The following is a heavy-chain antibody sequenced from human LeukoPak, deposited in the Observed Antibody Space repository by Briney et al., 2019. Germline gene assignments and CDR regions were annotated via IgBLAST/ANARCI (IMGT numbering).Heavy chain of an antibody. Sequence: ASVTVSCKASGHTFTSYGISWVRQAPGQGLEWMGWISAYNGNTNYAQKLQGRVTMTTDTSTSTAYMELRSLRSDDTAVYYCARVGNYDILTGYYNPFDYWGQGTLVTVSS. D-gene: IGHD3-9*01. CDR1: GHTFTSYG. V-gene: IGHV1-18*01. CDR2: ISAYNGNT. J-gene: IGHJ4*02. CDR3: ARVGNYDILTGYYNPFDY.